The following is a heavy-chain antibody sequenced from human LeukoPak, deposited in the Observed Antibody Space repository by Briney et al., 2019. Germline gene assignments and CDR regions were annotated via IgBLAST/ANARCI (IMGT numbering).Heavy chain of an antibody. CDR2: IYTSGST. CDR1: GGSISSYY. CDR3: ARDRGVYYYDSSGYLDAFDI. J-gene: IGHJ3*02. V-gene: IGHV4-4*07. Sequence: SETLSLTCTVSGGSISSYYWSWIRQPAGKGLEWIGRIYTSGSTNYNPSLKSRVTMSVDTSKNQFSLKLSSVTAADTAVYNCARDRGVYYYDSSGYLDAFDIWGQGTMVTVSS. D-gene: IGHD3-22*01.